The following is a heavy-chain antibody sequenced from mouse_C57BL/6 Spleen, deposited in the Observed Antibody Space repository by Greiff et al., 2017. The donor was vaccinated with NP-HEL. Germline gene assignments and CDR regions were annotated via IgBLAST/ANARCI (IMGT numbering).Heavy chain of an antibody. J-gene: IGHJ1*03. CDR3: ARPNGNNEYVDV. CDR1: GYTFTSYW. D-gene: IGHD2-1*01. Sequence: VQLQQPGAELVMPGASVKLSCKASGYTFTSYWMHWVKQRPGQGLEWIGEIDPSDSYTNYNQKFKGKSTLTVDKSSSTAYMQLSSLTSEDSAVYYCARPNGNNEYVDVWGTGTSVTVSS. CDR2: IDPSDSYT. V-gene: IGHV1-69*01.